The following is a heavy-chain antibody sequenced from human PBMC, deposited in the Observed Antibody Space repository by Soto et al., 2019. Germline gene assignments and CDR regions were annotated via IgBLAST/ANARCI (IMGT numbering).Heavy chain of an antibody. CDR2: IKSKGNGGTA. CDR1: GFTINNAW. Sequence: GGSLRLSCAASGFTINNAWMSWVRQAPGKGLEWVGRIKSKGNGGTADYAAPVKGRFTISRDISKNTLYLEMNRLRAEDTAVYYCTGHGGNSYLGQGTLVTVSS. D-gene: IGHD1-26*01. J-gene: IGHJ4*02. V-gene: IGHV3-15*01. CDR3: TGHGGNSY.